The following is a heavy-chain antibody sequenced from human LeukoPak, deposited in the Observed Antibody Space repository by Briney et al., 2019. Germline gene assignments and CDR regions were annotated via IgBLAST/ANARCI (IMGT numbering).Heavy chain of an antibody. CDR3: ARDRDTVASIVTDAFDI. CDR1: GGTFSSYA. CDR2: IIPILDVT. V-gene: IGHV1-69*04. J-gene: IGHJ3*02. Sequence: SVKVSCKMSGGTFSSYALSWVRQAPGQGLEWVGRIIPILDVTQYAQRLQDRVTITADKSTSTVYMELSSLTSEDTAVYYCARDRDTVASIVTDAFDIWGQGTMVTASS. D-gene: IGHD5-12*01.